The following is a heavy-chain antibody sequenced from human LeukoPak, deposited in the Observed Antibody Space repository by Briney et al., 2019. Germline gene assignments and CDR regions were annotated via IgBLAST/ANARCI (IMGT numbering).Heavy chain of an antibody. CDR3: ARDLTTPGYTASDY. Sequence: ASVKVSCKASGYTFTSYGISWVRQAPGQGLEWMGWISAYNGNTNYAQKLQGRVTMTTDTSTSTAYMELRSLRSDDTAVYYCARDLTTPGYTASDYWGQGTLVTVSS. J-gene: IGHJ4*02. CDR1: GYTFTSYG. D-gene: IGHD6-13*01. CDR2: ISAYNGNT. V-gene: IGHV1-18*01.